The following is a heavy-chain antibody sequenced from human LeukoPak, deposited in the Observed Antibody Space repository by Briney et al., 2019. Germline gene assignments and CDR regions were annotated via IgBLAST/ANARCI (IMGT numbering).Heavy chain of an antibody. CDR1: GGSISSYY. CDR3: ARAFFPTVTTLYHSNYCGMDV. CDR2: IYYSGST. Sequence: SETLSLTCTVSGGSISSYYWSWIRQPPGKGLEWIGYIYYSGSTNYNPSLKRRVTISVDTSKNQFSLKLSSVTAADAAVYYCARAFFPTVTTLYHSNYCGMDVWGQGTTVTVSS. D-gene: IGHD4-17*01. J-gene: IGHJ6*02. V-gene: IGHV4-59*01.